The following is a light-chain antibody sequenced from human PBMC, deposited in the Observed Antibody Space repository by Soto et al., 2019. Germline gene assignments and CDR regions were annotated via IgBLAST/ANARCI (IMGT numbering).Light chain of an antibody. CDR1: QSISSW. CDR3: QQYNSYPWT. J-gene: IGKJ1*01. V-gene: IGKV1-5*01. CDR2: DAS. Sequence: DIQMTQSPSTLSASVGDRVTITCRASQSISSWLAWYQQKPGKAPKLLIYDASSLASGVPSRFSGSGSGTEFTLTISSLQPDDFANYYCQQYNSYPWTVGQGTKVEIK.